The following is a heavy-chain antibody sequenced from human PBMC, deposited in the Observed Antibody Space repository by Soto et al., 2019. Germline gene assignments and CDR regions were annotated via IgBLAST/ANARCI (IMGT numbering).Heavy chain of an antibody. CDR3: AHWDGRWPGFDY. Sequence: QITLKESGPTLVKPTQTLTLTCTFSGFSLSTSGVGVGWIRQPPGKALEWLALIYWDDDKRYSPSLTSRLTITKDTSKNQVVLTMTNMDPVDTATYYCAHWDGRWPGFDYWGQGTLVTVSS. V-gene: IGHV2-5*02. CDR1: GFSLSTSGVG. J-gene: IGHJ4*02. CDR2: IYWDDDK. D-gene: IGHD4-17*01.